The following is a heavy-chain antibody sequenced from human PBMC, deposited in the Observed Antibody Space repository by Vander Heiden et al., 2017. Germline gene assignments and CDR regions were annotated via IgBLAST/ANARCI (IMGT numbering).Heavy chain of an antibody. D-gene: IGHD2-21*01. J-gene: IGHJ5*02. CDR3: ARELLGDNWFDP. CDR1: AGTSCSYA. Sequence: QVQLVQSGPVVKKPGSLVKVSCKASAGTSCSYAISWVRLAPGHGVEWMGGIIPIFGTANYAQKFQGRVTITADESTSTAYMELSSLRSEDTAVYYCARELLGDNWFDPWDQGTLVTVSS. CDR2: IIPIFGTA. V-gene: IGHV1-69*01.